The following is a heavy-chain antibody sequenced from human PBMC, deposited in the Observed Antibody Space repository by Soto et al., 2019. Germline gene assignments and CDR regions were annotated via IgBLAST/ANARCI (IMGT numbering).Heavy chain of an antibody. CDR1: GGSISSYY. J-gene: IGHJ4*02. CDR2: IYYSGST. Sequence: SETLSLTCSVSGGSISSYYWSWIRQPPGKGLEWIGYIYYSGSTNYNPSLKSRVTISVDTSKNQFSLKLSSVTAADTAVYYCARVTGGWLQLGFDYWGQGTLVTVSS. D-gene: IGHD5-12*01. CDR3: ARVTGGWLQLGFDY. V-gene: IGHV4-59*01.